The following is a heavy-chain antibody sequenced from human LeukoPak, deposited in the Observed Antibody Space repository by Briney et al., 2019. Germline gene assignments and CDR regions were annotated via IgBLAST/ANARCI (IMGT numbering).Heavy chain of an antibody. J-gene: IGHJ4*02. CDR2: IYYSGTT. CDR3: ARGVYIAAAQYAY. CDR1: GGSISSYY. V-gene: IGHV4-59*01. D-gene: IGHD6-13*01. Sequence: SETLSLTCTVSGGSISSYYWSWIRQPPGKGLEWIGYIYYSGTTNYNPSLKSRVTISVDTTKNQFSLKLSSVTAADTAVYYCARGVYIAAAQYAYWGQGTLVTVSS.